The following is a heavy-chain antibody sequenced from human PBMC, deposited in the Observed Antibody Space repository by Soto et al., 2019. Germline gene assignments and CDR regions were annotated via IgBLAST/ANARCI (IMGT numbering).Heavy chain of an antibody. J-gene: IGHJ5*02. Sequence: SETLSLTCTVSGGSISSSSYYWGWIRQPPGKGLEWIGSIYYSGSTYYNPSLKSRVTISVDTSKNQFSLKLSSVTAADTAVYYCARQRIQLWLGWFDPWGQGTLVTVSS. V-gene: IGHV4-39*01. CDR3: ARQRIQLWLGWFDP. CDR1: GGSISSSSYY. CDR2: IYYSGST. D-gene: IGHD5-18*01.